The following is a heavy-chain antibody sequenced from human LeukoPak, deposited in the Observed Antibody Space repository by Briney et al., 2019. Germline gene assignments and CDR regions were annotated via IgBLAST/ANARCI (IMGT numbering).Heavy chain of an antibody. CDR2: INHSGST. J-gene: IGHJ5*02. CDR1: GGSISSGGYY. V-gene: IGHV4-30-2*01. D-gene: IGHD4-17*01. CDR3: ARLTTVTTGFWFDP. Sequence: PSQTLSLTCTVSGGSISSGGYYWSWIRQPPGKGLEWIGEINHSGSTNYNPSLKSRVTISVDTSKNQFSLKLSSVTAADTAVYYCARLTTVTTGFWFDPWGQGTLVTVSS.